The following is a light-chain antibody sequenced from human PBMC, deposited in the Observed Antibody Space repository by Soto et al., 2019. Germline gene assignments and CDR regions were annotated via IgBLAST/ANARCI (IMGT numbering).Light chain of an antibody. Sequence: IQMTQSPSTLSASVGDRVAITCRASQSIGIWLAWYQQKPGKASIFLIYKASTSESGVPSRFSSSGSGTEFTLTISSLQPEDFGSYYCQQYKDYSWTFGQGTKVEIK. J-gene: IGKJ1*01. CDR2: KAS. CDR3: QQYKDYSWT. CDR1: QSIGIW. V-gene: IGKV1-5*03.